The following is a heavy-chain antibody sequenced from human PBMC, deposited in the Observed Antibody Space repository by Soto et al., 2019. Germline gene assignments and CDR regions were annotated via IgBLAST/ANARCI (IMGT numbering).Heavy chain of an antibody. CDR1: GYTFSNYG. V-gene: IGHV1-18*04. Sequence: ASVKVSCKASGYTFSNYGISWVRQAPGQGLEWMGWISAHNGNTNYAQKVQGRVTMTTETSTSTAYMELRSLRSDDTAVYYCARDLYRTGYDSYFEYWGQGTLVTVSS. CDR2: ISAHNGNT. J-gene: IGHJ4*02. CDR3: ARDLYRTGYDSYFEY. D-gene: IGHD3-9*01.